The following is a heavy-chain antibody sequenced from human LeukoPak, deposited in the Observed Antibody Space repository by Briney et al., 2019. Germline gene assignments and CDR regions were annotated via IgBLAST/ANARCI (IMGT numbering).Heavy chain of an antibody. J-gene: IGHJ4*02. V-gene: IGHV3-23*01. CDR2: ISGGGGST. D-gene: IGHD5-18*01. CDR3: AKGGFNRIQLWFNY. CDR1: GFTFSSYA. Sequence: GGSLRLSCAASGFTFSSYAMSWVRQAPGKGLEWVSAISGGGGSTSYAASVKGRFTISRDNSKNTLYLQMNSLRAEDTAVYYCAKGGFNRIQLWFNYWGQGTLVTVSS.